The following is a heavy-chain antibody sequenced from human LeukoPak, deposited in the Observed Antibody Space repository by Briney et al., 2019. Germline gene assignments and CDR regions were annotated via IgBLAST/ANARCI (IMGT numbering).Heavy chain of an antibody. J-gene: IGHJ4*02. D-gene: IGHD3-3*01. CDR2: INTDGSST. V-gene: IGHV3-74*01. Sequence: GGSLRLSCAASGFTFSSYWMHWVRQAPGKGLVWVSRINTDGSSTSYADSVKGRFTISRDNAKNTLYLQMNSLRAEDTAVYYCARDALTIFGVKYFDYWGQGTLVTVSS. CDR1: GFTFSSYW. CDR3: ARDALTIFGVKYFDY.